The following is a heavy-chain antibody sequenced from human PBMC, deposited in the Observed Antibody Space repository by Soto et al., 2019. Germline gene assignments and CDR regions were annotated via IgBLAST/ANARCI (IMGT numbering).Heavy chain of an antibody. V-gene: IGHV3-23*03. J-gene: IGHJ4*02. CDR3: AKDLRPDGRYDLDY. CDR2: IVGDASSI. D-gene: IGHD2-15*01. CDR1: GFTFRTYG. Sequence: PGGSMRVSCAADGFTFRTYGRNWVRQATGKGLEWVAVIVGDASSIDYADSVKGRFTISRDNSKNIMYLQMTSLKVEDTATYFCAKDLRPDGRYDLDYWGQGTQVIVSS.